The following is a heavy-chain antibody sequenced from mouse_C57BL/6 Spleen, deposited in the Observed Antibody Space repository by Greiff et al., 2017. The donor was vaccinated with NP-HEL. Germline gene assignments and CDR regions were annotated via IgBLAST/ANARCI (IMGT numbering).Heavy chain of an antibody. CDR1: GYSFTGYY. CDR3: ARVYYDYDAFAY. Sequence: EVQLQQSGPELVKPGASVKISCKASGYSFTGYYMHWVKQSSEKSLEWIGEINPSTGGTSYNQKFKGKATLTVDKSSSTAYMQLKSLTSEDSAVYYCARVYYDYDAFAYWGQGTLVTVSA. CDR2: INPSTGGT. J-gene: IGHJ3*01. D-gene: IGHD2-4*01. V-gene: IGHV1-43*01.